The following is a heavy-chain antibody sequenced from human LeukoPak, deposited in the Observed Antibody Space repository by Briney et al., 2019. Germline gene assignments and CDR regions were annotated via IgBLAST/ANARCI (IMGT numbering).Heavy chain of an antibody. CDR1: GGYISSGDYC. D-gene: IGHD2-2*01. Sequence: PSETLSLTCTVSGGYISSGDYCWRWIRQPPGKGLEWIGYIYYSGSTYFNPSPKSRVTISADTSKNQFSLKLSSVTAADTAVYYCARGGETIVVVPAAIENNWFDPWGQGTLVTVSS. J-gene: IGHJ5*02. CDR2: IYYSGST. V-gene: IGHV4-30-4*08. CDR3: ARGGETIVVVPAAIENNWFDP.